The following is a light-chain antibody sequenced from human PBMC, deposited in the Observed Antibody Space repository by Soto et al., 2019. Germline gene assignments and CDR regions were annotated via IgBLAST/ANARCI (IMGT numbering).Light chain of an antibody. J-gene: IGKJ1*01. CDR3: QQYESLPVT. CDR1: QSVSSSY. V-gene: IGKV3-20*01. Sequence: EIVLTQSPGTLSLSPGERATLSCRASQSVSSSYLAWFQQKPGQAPRLLIYGASSRATGIPDRFSGSGSGADVTLTISRLEPEDFAVYYCQQYESLPVTFGQGTKVEIK. CDR2: GAS.